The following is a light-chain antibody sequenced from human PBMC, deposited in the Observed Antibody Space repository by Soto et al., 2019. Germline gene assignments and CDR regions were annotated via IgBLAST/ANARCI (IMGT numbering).Light chain of an antibody. Sequence: EIVLTQSPATLSVSPGERATRSCRASHIVSNNLAWYQQKPGQAPRLLIYDASTRATGIPARFSGSGSGTEFTLTISSLQSEDFAVYYCQQYTNWPLTFGGGTKVEIK. CDR1: HIVSNN. V-gene: IGKV3-15*01. CDR3: QQYTNWPLT. J-gene: IGKJ4*01. CDR2: DAS.